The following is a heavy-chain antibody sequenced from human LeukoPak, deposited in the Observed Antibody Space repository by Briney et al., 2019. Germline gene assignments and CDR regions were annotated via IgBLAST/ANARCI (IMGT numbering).Heavy chain of an antibody. J-gene: IGHJ4*02. Sequence: GGSLRLSCAASGFTFNSHWMHWVRQGPGKGLVWVSRINSDGSSISYADSVKGRFTISRDDAKNTLYLQLNSLRAEDTAVYFCARGGSDTAMAHDYWGQGTLVTVSS. CDR3: ARGGSDTAMAHDY. V-gene: IGHV3-74*01. CDR1: GFTFNSHW. D-gene: IGHD5-18*01. CDR2: INSDGSSI.